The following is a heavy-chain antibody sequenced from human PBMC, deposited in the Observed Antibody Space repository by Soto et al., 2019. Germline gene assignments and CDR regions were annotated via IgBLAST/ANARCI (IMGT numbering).Heavy chain of an antibody. CDR3: ARGRNPYCGGDCYDAFDI. V-gene: IGHV3-48*02. D-gene: IGHD2-21*02. CDR2: ISSSSSTI. Sequence: GGSLRLSCAASGFTFSSYSMNWVRQAPGKGLEWVSYISSSSSTIYYADSVKGRFTISRDNAKNSLYLQMNSLRDEDTAVYYCARGRNPYCGGDCYDAFDIWGQGTMVTVSS. CDR1: GFTFSSYS. J-gene: IGHJ3*02.